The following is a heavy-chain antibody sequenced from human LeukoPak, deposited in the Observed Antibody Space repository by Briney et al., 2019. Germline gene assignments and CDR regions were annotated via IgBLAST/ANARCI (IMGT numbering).Heavy chain of an antibody. CDR1: GFTFSSYN. CDR3: ARRSNLGYCSSTSCYPQPIDY. V-gene: IGHV3-21*04. Sequence: GGSLRLSCAASGFTFSSYNMNWVRQAPGKGLEWVSSISSSSSYIYYADSLKGRFTISRDNAKNSLYLQMNSLRAEDTALYYCARRSNLGYCSSTSCYPQPIDYWGQGTLVTVSS. CDR2: ISSSSSYI. D-gene: IGHD2-2*01. J-gene: IGHJ4*02.